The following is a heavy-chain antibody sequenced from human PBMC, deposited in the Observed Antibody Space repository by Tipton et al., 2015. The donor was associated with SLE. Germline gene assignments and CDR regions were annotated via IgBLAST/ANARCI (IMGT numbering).Heavy chain of an antibody. V-gene: IGHV3-23*01. CDR1: GFTFSSYA. Sequence: GSLRLSCAASGFTFSSYAMSWVRQAPGKGLEWVSAISGSGGSTYYADSVKGRFTISRDNSKNTLYLQMNSLRAEDTAVYYCAKAGSNSGWYLYGMDVWGQGTTVTVSS. J-gene: IGHJ6*02. CDR2: ISGSGGST. CDR3: AKAGSNSGWYLYGMDV. D-gene: IGHD6-19*01.